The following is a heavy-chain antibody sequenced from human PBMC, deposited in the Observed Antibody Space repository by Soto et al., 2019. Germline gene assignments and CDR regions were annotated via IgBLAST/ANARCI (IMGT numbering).Heavy chain of an antibody. Sequence: GASVKVSCKASGYTFTSYYMHWVRQAPGQGLEWMGIINPSGGSTSYAQKFQGRVAMTRDTSTSTVYMELSSLRSEDTAVYYCARDLWYSSSSDYYYYGMDVWGQGTTVTSP. CDR1: GYTFTSYY. V-gene: IGHV1-46*01. CDR3: ARDLWYSSSSDYYYYGMDV. CDR2: INPSGGST. J-gene: IGHJ6*02. D-gene: IGHD6-6*01.